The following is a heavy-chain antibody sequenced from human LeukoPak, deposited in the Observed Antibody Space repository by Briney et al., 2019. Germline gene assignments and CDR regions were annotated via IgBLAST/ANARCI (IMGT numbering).Heavy chain of an antibody. D-gene: IGHD3-16*02. Sequence: SETLSLTCTVSGGSISGGDYCWSWIRQPPGKGLEWIGYIYYSGSTYYNPSLKSRVTISVDTSKNQFSLKLSSVTAADTAVYYCARVVLRLGELSFDYWGQGTLVTVSS. J-gene: IGHJ4*02. CDR1: GGSISGGDYC. V-gene: IGHV4-30-4*01. CDR3: ARVVLRLGELSFDY. CDR2: IYYSGST.